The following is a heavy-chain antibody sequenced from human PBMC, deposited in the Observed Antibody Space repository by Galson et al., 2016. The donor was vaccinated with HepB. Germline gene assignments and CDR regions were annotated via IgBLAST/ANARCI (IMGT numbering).Heavy chain of an antibody. CDR3: AHTTYYYDTSGAPHWYFDL. Sequence: PALVKPTQTLTLTCNFSGFSLSTSGAGVGWIRQPPGKALEWLALIYWDEDNRYSPSLKSRLTITKDTSKNQVVLTMTNMDPVDTATYYCAHTTYYYDTSGAPHWYFDLWGRGTLVTVSS. J-gene: IGHJ2*01. V-gene: IGHV2-5*02. CDR2: IYWDEDN. CDR1: GFSLSTSGAG. D-gene: IGHD3-22*01.